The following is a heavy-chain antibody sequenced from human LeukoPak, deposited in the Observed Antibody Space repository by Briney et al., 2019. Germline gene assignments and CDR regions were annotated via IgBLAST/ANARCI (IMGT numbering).Heavy chain of an antibody. CDR1: GFTFSSYS. D-gene: IGHD2-2*01. CDR3: ARELVVPAGIHPGGNWFDP. J-gene: IGHJ5*02. CDR2: ISSSSSYI. V-gene: IGHV3-21*01. Sequence: NPGGSLRLSCAASGFTFSSYSMNWVRQAPGKGLEWVSSISSSSSYIYYADSVKGRFTISRDNGKNSLYLQMNSLRAEDTAVYYCARELVVPAGIHPGGNWFDPWGQGTLVTVSS.